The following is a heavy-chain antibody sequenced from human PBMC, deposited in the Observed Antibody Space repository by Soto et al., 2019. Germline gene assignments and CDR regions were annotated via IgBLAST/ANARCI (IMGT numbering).Heavy chain of an antibody. CDR3: ARYTRVPAATNYYYGMDV. J-gene: IGHJ6*02. D-gene: IGHD2-2*01. CDR2: IYYSGST. V-gene: IGHV4-31*03. Sequence: PSETLSLTCTVSGGSISSGGYYWSWIRQHPGKGLEWIGYIYYSGSTYYNPSLKSRVTISVDTSKNQFSLKLSSVTAADTAVYYCARYTRVPAATNYYYGMDVWGQGTTVTVSS. CDR1: GGSISSGGYY.